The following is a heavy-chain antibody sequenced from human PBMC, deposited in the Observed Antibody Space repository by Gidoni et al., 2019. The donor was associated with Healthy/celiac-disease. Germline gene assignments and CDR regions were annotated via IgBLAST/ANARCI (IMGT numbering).Heavy chain of an antibody. Sequence: QVQLVESGGGVVQPGSSLRLSCAASGFTFSSYGMHWVRQAPGKGLEWVAVISYDGSNKYYADSVKGRFTISRDNSKNTLYLQMNSLRAEDTAVYYCAKEGGAFDIWGQGTMVTVSS. V-gene: IGHV3-30*18. CDR2: ISYDGSNK. CDR1: GFTFSSYG. CDR3: AKEGGAFDI. D-gene: IGHD2-15*01. J-gene: IGHJ3*02.